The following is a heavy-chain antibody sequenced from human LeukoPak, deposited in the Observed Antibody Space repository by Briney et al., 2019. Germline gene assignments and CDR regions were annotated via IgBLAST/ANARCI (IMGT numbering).Heavy chain of an antibody. CDR1: GFTFSSYA. V-gene: IGHV3-23*01. CDR3: AKAYAFVGANYFDY. D-gene: IGHD1-26*01. CDR2: ISGSGGST. Sequence: PGGSLRLSCAASGFTFSSYAMSWVRQAPGKGLEWVSAISGSGGSTYYADSVKGRFTISRDNSKNTLYLQMDNLRAEDAAIYYCAKAYAFVGANYFDYWGQGTLVTVSS. J-gene: IGHJ4*02.